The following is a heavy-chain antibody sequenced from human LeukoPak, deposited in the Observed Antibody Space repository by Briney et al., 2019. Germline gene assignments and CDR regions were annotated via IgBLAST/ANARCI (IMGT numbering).Heavy chain of an antibody. Sequence: PGGSLRLSCAASGFTFNSFAMNWVRQAPGKGLEWVSSISGSDGTSHHADFVKGRFTISRDNSRNTLYLQMNSLRAEDTAAYYCAKSLGVGGYTHYKGFDQWGQGTLVVVSS. CDR1: GFTFNSFA. J-gene: IGHJ4*02. CDR2: ISGSDGTS. CDR3: AKSLGVGGYTHYKGFDQ. V-gene: IGHV3-23*01. D-gene: IGHD5-18*01.